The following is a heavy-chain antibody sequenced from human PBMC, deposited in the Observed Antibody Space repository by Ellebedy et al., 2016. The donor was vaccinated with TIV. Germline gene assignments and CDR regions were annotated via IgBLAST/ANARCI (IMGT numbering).Heavy chain of an antibody. CDR3: ARGHLLYYDSSGFDY. CDR2: IWYDGINK. CDR1: GFTFSSYG. D-gene: IGHD3-22*01. Sequence: GESLKISCAASGFTFSSYGMHWVRQAPGKGLEWVAVIWYDGINKYYADSVKGRFTISRDNSKNTLYLQMNSLRAEDTAVYYCARGHLLYYDSSGFDYWGQGTLVTVSS. J-gene: IGHJ4*02. V-gene: IGHV3-33*01.